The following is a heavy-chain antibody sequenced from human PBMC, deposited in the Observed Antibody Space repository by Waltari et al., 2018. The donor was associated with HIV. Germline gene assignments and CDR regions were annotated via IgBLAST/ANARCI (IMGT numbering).Heavy chain of an antibody. CDR1: GFTFSSYA. D-gene: IGHD3-10*01. CDR2: ISGSGGST. Sequence: EVQLLESGGGLVQPGGSLRLSCAASGFTFSSYAMSWVRQAPGKGLEWVSAISGSGGSTYYADSVKGRFTISRDNSKNTLYLQMNSLRAEDTAVYYCAKGPQHYGSGSGPPDYWGQGTLVTVSS. CDR3: AKGPQHYGSGSGPPDY. V-gene: IGHV3-23*01. J-gene: IGHJ4*02.